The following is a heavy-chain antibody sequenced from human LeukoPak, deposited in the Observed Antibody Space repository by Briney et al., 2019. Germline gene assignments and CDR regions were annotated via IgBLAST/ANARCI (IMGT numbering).Heavy chain of an antibody. D-gene: IGHD2-2*01. Sequence: PGGSLRPSCAASGFTASSNFMSWVRQAPGKGLEWVSVVYSGGTTYYTDSVKGRFTISRDNPKNSLYLQMNSLRAEDTAMYFCASHSVGVLPIATFDYWGQGTLVTVSS. J-gene: IGHJ4*02. V-gene: IGHV3-66*04. CDR2: VYSGGTT. CDR3: ASHSVGVLPIATFDY. CDR1: GFTASSNF.